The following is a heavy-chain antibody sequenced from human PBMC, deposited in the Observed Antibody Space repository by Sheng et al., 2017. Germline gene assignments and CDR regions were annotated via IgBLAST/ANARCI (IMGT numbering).Heavy chain of an antibody. J-gene: IGHJ6*02. CDR1: GYTFTGYY. CDR3: ARVKAAAGTYYYYGMDV. V-gene: IGHV1-2*02. CDR2: INPNSGGT. Sequence: QVQLVQSGAEVKKPGASVKVSCKASGYTFTGYYMHWVRQAPGQGLEWMGWINPNSGGTNYAQKFQGRVTMTRDTSISTAYMELSRLRSDDTAVYYCARVKAAAGTYYYYGMDVWGQGTTVTVSS. D-gene: IGHD6-13*01.